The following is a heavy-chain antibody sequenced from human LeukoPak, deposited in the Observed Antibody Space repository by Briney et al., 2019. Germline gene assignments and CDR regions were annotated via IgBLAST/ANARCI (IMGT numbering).Heavy chain of an antibody. CDR2: TRDKANNYRT. Sequence: GGSLRLSCAASGFTFSSYGMHWVRQAPGKGLEWVGRTRDKANNYRTEYAASVKGRFTISRVDSENSVYLQMNSLKSEDTAVYYCAIRRQSGSSLDYWGQGTLVSV. D-gene: IGHD1-26*01. J-gene: IGHJ4*02. CDR3: AIRRQSGSSLDY. CDR1: GFTFSSYG. V-gene: IGHV3-72*01.